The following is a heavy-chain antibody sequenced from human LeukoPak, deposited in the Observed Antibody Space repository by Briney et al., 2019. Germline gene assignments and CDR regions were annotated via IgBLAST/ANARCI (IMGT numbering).Heavy chain of an antibody. V-gene: IGHV3-30*02. CDR1: GFIFSNYG. CDR3: AKSGYNRFDY. D-gene: IGHD5-24*01. Sequence: PGGSLRLSCAASGFIFSNYGMHWVRQAPGKGLEWVAFIRFDGTNQFYADPVKGRFTISRDNSQNTVSLQMNSLRAEDTAVYYCAKSGYNRFDYWGQGTLVTVSS. CDR2: IRFDGTNQ. J-gene: IGHJ4*02.